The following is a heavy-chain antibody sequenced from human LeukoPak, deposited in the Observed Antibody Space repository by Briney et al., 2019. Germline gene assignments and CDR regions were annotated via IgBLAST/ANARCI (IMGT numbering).Heavy chain of an antibody. Sequence: ASVKVSCKAPGYTFTSYAMHWVRQAPGQRLEWMGWINAGNGNTKYSQKFQGGVTITRDTSASTAYMELGSLRSEDTAVYYCARDRVPIAVTGTGDYFDYWGQGTLVPSPQ. CDR1: GYTFTSYA. J-gene: IGHJ4*02. CDR2: INAGNGNT. D-gene: IGHD6-19*01. CDR3: ARDRVPIAVTGTGDYFDY. V-gene: IGHV1-3*01.